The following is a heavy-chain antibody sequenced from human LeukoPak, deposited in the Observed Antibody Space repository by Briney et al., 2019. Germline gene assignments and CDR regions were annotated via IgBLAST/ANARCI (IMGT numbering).Heavy chain of an antibody. D-gene: IGHD6-13*01. Sequence: ASVKVSCKASGYTFTGYYMHWVRQAPGQRLEWMGWINPKSGGTNYAQKFQGRVTMTRDTSISTAYMELSRLRSDDTAVYYCARLSGGSIIAASGSTSHAFDISGQGTMVTVSS. CDR1: GYTFTGYY. CDR3: ARLSGGSIIAASGSTSHAFDI. CDR2: INPKSGGT. V-gene: IGHV1-2*02. J-gene: IGHJ3*02.